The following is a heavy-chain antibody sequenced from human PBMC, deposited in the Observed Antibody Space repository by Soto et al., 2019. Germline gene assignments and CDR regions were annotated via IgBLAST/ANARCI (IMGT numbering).Heavy chain of an antibody. V-gene: IGHV4-59*08. CDR3: ARAKAPLYSSSWYWFDP. J-gene: IGHJ5*02. D-gene: IGHD6-13*01. CDR1: GGSISSYY. CDR2: IYYSGST. Sequence: SETLSLTCTVSGGSISSYYWSWIRQPPGKGLEWIGYIYYSGSTNYNPSLKSRDNISVDTSKNQFSLKLSSVTAADTAVYYCARAKAPLYSSSWYWFDPWGQGTLVTVSS.